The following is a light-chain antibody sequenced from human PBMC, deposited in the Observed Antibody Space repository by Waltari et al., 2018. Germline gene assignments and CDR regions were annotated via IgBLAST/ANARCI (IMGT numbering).Light chain of an antibody. V-gene: IGLV1-51*01. CDR2: KNE. Sequence: QSVLTQPPSVSATPGQKVTISCSGSTSNIGNEYVSWYQQLPRTAPKLLIYKNENRPSGIPDRCSGSKSGTSATLGITGLQTGDEAHYYCGAWDSSVSAYVFGTGTEVTVL. CDR3: GAWDSSVSAYV. CDR1: TSNIGNEY. J-gene: IGLJ1*01.